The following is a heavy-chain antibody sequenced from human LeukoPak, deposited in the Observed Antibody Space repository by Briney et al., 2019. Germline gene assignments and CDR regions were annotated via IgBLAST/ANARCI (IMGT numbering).Heavy chain of an antibody. CDR2: INHSGSS. V-gene: IGHV4-34*01. CDR1: GGSFSGYY. CDR3: ARGEDGDYYFQH. Sequence: SETLSLTCAVYGGSFSGYYWSWIRQPPGKGLEWVGEINHSGSSNYNPSLRSRVTISVDTSKNQFSLKLSSVTAADTAVYYCARGEDGDYYFQHWGQGTLVTVSS. J-gene: IGHJ1*01. D-gene: IGHD4-17*01.